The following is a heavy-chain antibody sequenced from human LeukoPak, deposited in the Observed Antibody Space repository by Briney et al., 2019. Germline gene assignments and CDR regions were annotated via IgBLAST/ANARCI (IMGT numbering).Heavy chain of an antibody. CDR2: ISSNGGST. D-gene: IGHD5-18*01. J-gene: IGHJ3*02. CDR1: GFTFSSYA. CDR3: ARERGGRRGYRWEAFDI. V-gene: IGHV3-64*01. Sequence: PGGSLRLSCAASGFTFSSYAMHWVRQAPGKGLEYVSAISSNGGSTYYANSVKGRFTISRDNSKNTLYLQMGSLRAEDMAVYYCARERGGRRGYRWEAFDIWGQGTMVTVSS.